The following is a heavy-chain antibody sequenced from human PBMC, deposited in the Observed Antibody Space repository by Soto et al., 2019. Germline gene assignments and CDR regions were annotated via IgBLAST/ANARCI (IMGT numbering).Heavy chain of an antibody. CDR1: GDSISTDY. D-gene: IGHD3-3*01. V-gene: IGHV4-59*01. J-gene: IGHJ5*02. CDR2: IYYGGST. CDR3: ARAGLVRFLEWLSPVPQYNWFDP. Sequence: SETLSLTCTVSGDSISTDYWSWIRQSPGKGLEWIGFIYYGGSTNYNPSLKSRVTISVDTSKNQFPLKLSSVTAADTAVYYCARAGLVRFLEWLSPVPQYNWFDPWGQGTLVTVSS.